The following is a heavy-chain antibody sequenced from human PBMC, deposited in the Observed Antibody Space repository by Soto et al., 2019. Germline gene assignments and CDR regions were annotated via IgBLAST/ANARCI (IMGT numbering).Heavy chain of an antibody. CDR3: ARDRRDYYDSSGPTAAFDI. CDR1: GFPFDDYG. J-gene: IGHJ3*02. Sequence: GGSLRLSCAASGFPFDDYGMSWVRQAPGKGLEWVSGINWNGGSTGYADSVKGRFTISRDNAKNSLYLQMNSLRAEDTALYYCARDRRDYYDSSGPTAAFDIWGQGTMVTVSS. CDR2: INWNGGST. D-gene: IGHD3-22*01. V-gene: IGHV3-20*04.